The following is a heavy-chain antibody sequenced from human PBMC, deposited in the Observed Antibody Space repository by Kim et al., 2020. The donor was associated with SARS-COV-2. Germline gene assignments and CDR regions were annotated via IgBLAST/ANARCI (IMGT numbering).Heavy chain of an antibody. CDR2: ISGSSDST. CDR3: ARARTVGGSAVLPFDY. Sequence: GGSLRLSCAASGFTFSSYAMSWVRQAPGKGLEWVSAISGSSDSTYYADSVKGRFTISRDNSKSTLFLQMNSLTAEDTAIYSCARARTVGGSAVLPFDYSGQGTLVTVSS. CDR1: GFTFSSYA. J-gene: IGHJ4*02. V-gene: IGHV3-23*01. D-gene: IGHD1-26*01.